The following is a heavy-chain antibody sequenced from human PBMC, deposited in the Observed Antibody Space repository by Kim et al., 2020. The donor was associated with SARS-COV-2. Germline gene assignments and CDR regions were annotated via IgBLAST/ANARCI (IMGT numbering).Heavy chain of an antibody. Sequence: GGSLRLSCAASGFTFSSYGMHWVRQAPGKGLEWVAVIWYDGSNKYYADSVKGRFTISRDNSKNTLYLQMNSLRAEDTAVYYCAKDVRGWEPPLGMDVWGQGTTVTVSS. D-gene: IGHD3-10*02. CDR3: AKDVRGWEPPLGMDV. V-gene: IGHV3-33*06. CDR2: IWYDGSNK. CDR1: GFTFSSYG. J-gene: IGHJ6*02.